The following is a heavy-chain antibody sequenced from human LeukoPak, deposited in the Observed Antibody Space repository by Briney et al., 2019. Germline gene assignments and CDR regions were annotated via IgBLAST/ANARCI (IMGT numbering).Heavy chain of an antibody. D-gene: IGHD3-9*01. J-gene: IGHJ3*02. CDR2: INQDGSER. CDR3: ARDSPPLRYSDWLSRYDGFDI. Sequence: PGGSLRLSCAASGFTFSSYWMSWVRQAPGKGPEWVANINQDGSERYYVDSVKGRFTISRDNDKMSLHLQMDSLRVEDTAVYYCARDSPPLRYSDWLSRYDGFDIWGQGTVVTVSS. CDR1: GFTFSSYW. V-gene: IGHV3-7*01.